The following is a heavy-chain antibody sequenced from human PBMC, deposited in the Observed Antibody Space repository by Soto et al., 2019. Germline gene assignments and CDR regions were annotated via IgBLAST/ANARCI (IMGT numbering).Heavy chain of an antibody. D-gene: IGHD1-26*01. V-gene: IGHV3-64*01. J-gene: IGHJ4*02. CDR3: ARDVVVGATTFDFDY. Sequence: EVQLVESGGGLVQPGGSLRLSCAASGFTFSSYAMHWVRQAPGKGLEYVSAISSNGGSTYYANSVKGRFTISRDNSQNTLYLQMGSLRAEDMAVYYCARDVVVGATTFDFDYWGQGTLVTVSS. CDR2: ISSNGGST. CDR1: GFTFSSYA.